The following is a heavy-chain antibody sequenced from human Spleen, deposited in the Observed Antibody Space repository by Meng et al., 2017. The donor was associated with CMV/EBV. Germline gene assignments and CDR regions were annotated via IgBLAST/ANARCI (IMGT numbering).Heavy chain of an antibody. D-gene: IGHD1-26*01. CDR3: ALARAISPF. CDR2: INPSSGTT. J-gene: IGHJ4*02. V-gene: IGHV1-46*01. CDR1: GYIFTNCY. Sequence: NVSCNESGYIFTNCYIHWVRQAPGQGLEWLGIINPSSGTTNYAQKFLARITMTRDTSTSTVYMELSSLRSEDTAIYYCALARAISPFWGQGTLVTVSS.